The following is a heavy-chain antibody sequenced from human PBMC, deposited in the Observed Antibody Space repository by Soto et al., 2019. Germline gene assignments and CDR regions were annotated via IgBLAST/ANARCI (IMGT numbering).Heavy chain of an antibody. CDR3: ARDECYYYGSGSYCYYGMDV. Sequence: GGSLRLSCAASGFTFSSYSMNWVRQAPGKGLEWVSSISSSSSYIYYADSVKGRFTISRDNAKNSLYLQMNSLRAEDTAVYYCARDECYYYGSGSYCYYGMDVWGQGTTVTVSS. CDR1: GFTFSSYS. D-gene: IGHD3-10*01. V-gene: IGHV3-21*01. J-gene: IGHJ6*02. CDR2: ISSSSSYI.